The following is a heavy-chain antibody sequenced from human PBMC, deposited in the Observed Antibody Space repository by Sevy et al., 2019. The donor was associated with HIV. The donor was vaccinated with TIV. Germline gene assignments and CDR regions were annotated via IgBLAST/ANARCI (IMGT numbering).Heavy chain of an antibody. J-gene: IGHJ6*02. CDR2: IYYNGRT. CDR3: ARAAANYYYAMDV. V-gene: IGHV4-59*01. CDR1: GDSISGYY. Sequence: SETLSLTCTVFGDSISGYYWSWIRQSPGKGLQWIGYIYYNGRTNYEPSLKSRVTISTDTSKNQFSLKLSSVTAADTAIYYCARAAANYYYAMDVWGQGTTVTVSS.